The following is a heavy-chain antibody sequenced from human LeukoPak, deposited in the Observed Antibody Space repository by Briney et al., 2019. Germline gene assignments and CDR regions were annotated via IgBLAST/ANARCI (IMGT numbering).Heavy chain of an antibody. CDR1: GDSISNNNW. Sequence: SETLSLTCAVSGDSISNNNWWTWVREPPGKGLEWIGAIHRSGPTYYSPSLKSRVTISVDKPKNQFSLKLTSVTAADTAMYYCARDRDGMEVLGQGTTVTIS. V-gene: IGHV4-4*02. CDR2: IHRSGPT. CDR3: ARDRDGMEV. J-gene: IGHJ6*02.